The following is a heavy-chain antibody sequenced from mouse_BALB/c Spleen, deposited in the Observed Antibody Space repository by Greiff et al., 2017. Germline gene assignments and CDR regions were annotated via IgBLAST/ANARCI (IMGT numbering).Heavy chain of an antibody. CDR2: ISSGGGNT. CDR1: GFTFSSYT. CDR3: ARAVAYGNYTYARDD. Sequence: EVMLVESGGGLVKPGGSLKLSCAASGFTFSSYTMSWVRQTPEKRLEWVATISSGGGNTYYPDSVKGRFTISRDNAKNNLYLQMSSLRSEDTALYYCARAVAYGNYTYARDDWGQGNSGTVAA. D-gene: IGHD2-1*01. V-gene: IGHV5-9*03. J-gene: IGHJ4*01.